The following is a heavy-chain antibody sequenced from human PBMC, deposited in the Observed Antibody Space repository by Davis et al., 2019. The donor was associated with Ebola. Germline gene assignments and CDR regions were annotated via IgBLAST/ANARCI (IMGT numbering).Heavy chain of an antibody. CDR1: AYPFTNYG. CDR3: ASGVVPAADYYMDV. J-gene: IGHJ6*03. Sequence: ASVKVSCNASAYPFTNYGIIWVRQAPGQGLEWMGWINAGNGNTKYSQKFQGRVTITADESTSTAYMELSSLRSEDTAVYYCASGVVPAADYYMDVWGKGTTVTVSS. V-gene: IGHV1-18*01. D-gene: IGHD2-2*01. CDR2: INAGNGNT.